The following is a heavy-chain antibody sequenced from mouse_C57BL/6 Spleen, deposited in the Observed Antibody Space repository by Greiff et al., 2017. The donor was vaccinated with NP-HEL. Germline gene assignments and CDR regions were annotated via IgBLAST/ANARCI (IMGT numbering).Heavy chain of an antibody. CDR2: ISSGSSTI. CDR3: ARQPLSFRYGSSPYWYFDV. Sequence: EVQVVESGGGLVKPGGSLKLSCAASGFTFSDYGMHWVRQAPEKGLEWVAYISSGSSTIYYADTVKGRFTITRDNAKNTLFLQMTSLRSEDTAMYYCARQPLSFRYGSSPYWYFDVWGTGTTVTVSS. J-gene: IGHJ1*03. CDR1: GFTFSDYG. V-gene: IGHV5-17*01. D-gene: IGHD1-1*01.